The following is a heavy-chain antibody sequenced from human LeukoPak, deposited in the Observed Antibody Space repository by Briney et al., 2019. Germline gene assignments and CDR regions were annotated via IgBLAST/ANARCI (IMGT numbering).Heavy chain of an antibody. CDR3: AKVHPTVTTGGHYFDY. V-gene: IGHV3-23*01. Sequence: PGGSLRLSCAASGFTFSSYGMSWVRQAPGKGLEWVSAISGSGDRTYYADSVKGRFTISRDNSKNTLYLQMNSLRAEDTAVYYCAKVHPTVTTGGHYFDYWGQGTLVTVSS. D-gene: IGHD4-17*01. CDR2: ISGSGDRT. CDR1: GFTFSSYG. J-gene: IGHJ4*02.